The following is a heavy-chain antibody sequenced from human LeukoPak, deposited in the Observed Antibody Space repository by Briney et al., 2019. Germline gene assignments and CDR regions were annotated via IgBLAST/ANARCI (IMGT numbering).Heavy chain of an antibody. Sequence: GGSLRLSCAASGFTFSSYAMYWVRQAPGKGLEWVAVISYDGSNKYYADSVKGRFTISRDNSKNTLYLQMNSLRAEDTAVYYCARDLDYWGQGTLVTVSS. CDR3: ARDLDY. CDR1: GFTFSSYA. CDR2: ISYDGSNK. J-gene: IGHJ4*02. V-gene: IGHV3-30-3*01.